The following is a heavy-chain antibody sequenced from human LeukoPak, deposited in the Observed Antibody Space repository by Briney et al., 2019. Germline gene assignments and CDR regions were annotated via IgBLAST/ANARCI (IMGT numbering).Heavy chain of an antibody. Sequence: PGESLKISCKGSGYKFTSYWIAWVRPMPGKGLECMGVIYPGDSDIRYSPSFQGQVIFSADKSINTAYLQWNSLKTSDTAIYYCARRDNGFEHWGQGTLVTVSS. CDR3: ARRDNGFEH. CDR2: IYPGDSDI. V-gene: IGHV5-51*01. J-gene: IGHJ4*02. D-gene: IGHD2-8*01. CDR1: GYKFTSYW.